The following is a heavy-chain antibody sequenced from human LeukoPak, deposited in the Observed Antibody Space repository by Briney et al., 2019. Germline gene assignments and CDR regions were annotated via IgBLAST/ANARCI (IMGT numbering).Heavy chain of an antibody. CDR3: ARDRDRYSGTENAFDI. D-gene: IGHD1-26*01. CDR1: GGTFSNYA. J-gene: IGHJ3*02. V-gene: IGHV1-69*06. Sequence: GASVKVSCKASGGTFSNYAISWVRQAPGQGLEWMGGIIPIFGTANYAQKFQGRVTITADKSTSTAYMELSSLRSEDTAVYYCARDRDRYSGTENAFDIWGQGTMVTVSS. CDR2: IIPIFGTA.